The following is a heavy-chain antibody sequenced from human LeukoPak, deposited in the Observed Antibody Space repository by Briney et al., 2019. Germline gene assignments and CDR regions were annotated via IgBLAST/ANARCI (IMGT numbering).Heavy chain of an antibody. D-gene: IGHD3-10*01. V-gene: IGHV3-23*01. CDR3: AKDANGIKLLSVVDY. CDR1: GFTFSSYA. J-gene: IGHJ4*02. Sequence: GGSLRLSCAASGFTFSSYAMSWVRQAPGKGLEWVSAISGSGGSTYYADSVKGRFTISRDNSKNTLYLQMNSLRAENTAVYYCAKDANGIKLLSVVDYWGQGTLVTVSS. CDR2: ISGSGGST.